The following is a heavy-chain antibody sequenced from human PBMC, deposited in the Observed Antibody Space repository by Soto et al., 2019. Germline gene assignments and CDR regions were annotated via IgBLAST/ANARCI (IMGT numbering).Heavy chain of an antibody. CDR3: ARVRGYYYDSSGYRNWFDP. Sequence: SETLSLTCAVYGGSFSCYYWSWIRQPPGKGLEWIGEINHSGSTNYNPSLKSRVTISVDTYKNQFSLKLSSVTAADTAVYYCARVRGYYYDSSGYRNWFDPWGQGTLVT. CDR2: INHSGST. D-gene: IGHD3-22*01. J-gene: IGHJ5*02. V-gene: IGHV4-34*01. CDR1: GGSFSCYY.